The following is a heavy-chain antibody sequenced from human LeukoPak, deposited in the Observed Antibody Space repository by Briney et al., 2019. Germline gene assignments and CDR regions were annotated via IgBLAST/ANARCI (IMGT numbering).Heavy chain of an antibody. J-gene: IGHJ4*02. Sequence: ASVKVSCKASGYTFTSYYMHWVRQAPGQGLEWMGIINPSGSSTSYAQKFQGRVTITRDTSTSTVYMELSSLRSEDTAVYYCARDTPGGPAAISYYFDYWGQGTLVTVSS. CDR2: INPSGSST. D-gene: IGHD2-2*02. V-gene: IGHV1-46*01. CDR1: GYTFTSYY. CDR3: ARDTPGGPAAISYYFDY.